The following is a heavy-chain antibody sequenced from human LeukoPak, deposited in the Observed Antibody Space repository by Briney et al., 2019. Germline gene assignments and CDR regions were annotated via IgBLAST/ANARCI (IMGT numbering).Heavy chain of an antibody. CDR3: ARDLRGYYDILTGYPHRGYYYYMDV. V-gene: IGHV1-2*02. J-gene: IGHJ6*03. Sequence: ASVKVSCKASGYTFTGYYMHWVRQAPGQGLEWMGWINPNSGGTNYAQKFQGRVTMTRDTSISTAYMELSRLRSDDTAVYYCARDLRGYYDILTGYPHRGYYYYMDVWGKGTTVTISS. CDR2: INPNSGGT. CDR1: GYTFTGYY. D-gene: IGHD3-9*01.